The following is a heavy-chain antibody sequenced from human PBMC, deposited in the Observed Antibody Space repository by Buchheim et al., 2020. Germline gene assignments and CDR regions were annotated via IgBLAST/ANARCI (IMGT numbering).Heavy chain of an antibody. J-gene: IGHJ4*02. D-gene: IGHD3-3*01. V-gene: IGHV4-4*02. CDR2: ISHSGRT. Sequence: QVQLQESGPGLVKPSGTLSLTCAVSGGSISSSHWWSWVRQPPGKGLEWIGEISHSGRTNYNPSLKSRVTISIDSSQNHFSLRLSSVTAADTAVYYCARDFGEVDNYYFDYWGQGTL. CDR1: GGSISSSHW. CDR3: ARDFGEVDNYYFDY.